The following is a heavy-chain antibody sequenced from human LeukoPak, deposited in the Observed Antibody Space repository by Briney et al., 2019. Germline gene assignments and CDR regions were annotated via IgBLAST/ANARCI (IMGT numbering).Heavy chain of an antibody. D-gene: IGHD6-13*01. V-gene: IGHV4-4*07. CDR3: ARDEIAGLYSSSWYIGY. J-gene: IGHJ4*02. Sequence: PSETLSLTCTVSGGSISSYYWSWIRQPAGKGLEWIGRIYTSGSTNYNPSLKSRVTMSVDTSKNQFSLKLSSVTAADTAVYYCARDEIAGLYSSSWYIGYWGQGTLVTVSS. CDR1: GGSISSYY. CDR2: IYTSGST.